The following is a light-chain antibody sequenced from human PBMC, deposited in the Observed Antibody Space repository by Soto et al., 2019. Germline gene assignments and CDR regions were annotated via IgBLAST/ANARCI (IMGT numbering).Light chain of an antibody. CDR1: SSNIGSNY. CDR3: AAWDDSLSGPWV. J-gene: IGLJ3*02. Sequence: QSVLTQPPSASGTPGQRVTISCSGSSSNIGSNYVYWYQQLPGTAPKLLIYRNNQRPSGVPDRFSGSKSGTSASLAISGLRSEDEADYYCAAWDDSLSGPWVFGGGTKLPVL. V-gene: IGLV1-47*01. CDR2: RNN.